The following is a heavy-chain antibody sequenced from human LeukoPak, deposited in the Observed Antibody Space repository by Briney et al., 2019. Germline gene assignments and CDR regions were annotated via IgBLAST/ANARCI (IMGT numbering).Heavy chain of an antibody. CDR2: ISGSGGST. CDR3: ARAQIQLWTTPQYYFDY. D-gene: IGHD5-18*01. J-gene: IGHJ4*02. V-gene: IGHV3-23*01. Sequence: GGSLRLSCAASGFTFSSYAMSCVRQAPGKGLEWVSAISGSGGSTYYADSVKGRFTISRDNSKNTLYLQMNSLRAEDTAVYYCARAQIQLWTTPQYYFDYWGQGTLVTVSS. CDR1: GFTFSSYA.